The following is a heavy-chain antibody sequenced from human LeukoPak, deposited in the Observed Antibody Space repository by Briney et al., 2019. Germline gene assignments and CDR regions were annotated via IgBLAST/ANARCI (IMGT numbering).Heavy chain of an antibody. D-gene: IGHD6-19*01. CDR3: ARASSGRGYYYYYMDV. CDR1: GFTFSSYS. CDR2: ISSSGSTI. V-gene: IGHV3-48*04. J-gene: IGHJ6*03. Sequence: HPGGSLRLSCAASGFTFSSYSMNWVRQAPGKGLEWVSYISSSGSTIYYADSVKGRFTISRDNAKNSLYLQMNSLRAEDAAVYYCARASSGRGYYYYYMDVWGKGTTVTVSS.